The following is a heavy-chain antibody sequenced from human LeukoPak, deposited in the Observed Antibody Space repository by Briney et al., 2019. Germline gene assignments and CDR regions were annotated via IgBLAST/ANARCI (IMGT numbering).Heavy chain of an antibody. CDR2: IYYSGST. CDR3: SRVRRWLRNADY. CDR1: GGSNSSSSYY. J-gene: IGHJ4*02. Sequence: SEPLSLTCTVSGGSNSSSSYYWGWIRQPPGKGLEWIGRIYYSGSTYYNPSLKSRVTISVDTSKTQFPLKLSSVTAADTAVYYCSRVRRWLRNADYWGQGTLVTVSS. D-gene: IGHD5-12*01. V-gene: IGHV4-39*06.